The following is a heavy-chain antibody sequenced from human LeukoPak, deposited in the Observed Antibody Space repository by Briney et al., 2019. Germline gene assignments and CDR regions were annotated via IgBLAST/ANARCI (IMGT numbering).Heavy chain of an antibody. V-gene: IGHV3-23*01. CDR3: AKEVSVSRWLLLGDYFDY. CDR1: GFTFSSYA. D-gene: IGHD2-15*01. J-gene: IGHJ4*02. CDR2: ISGSGGST. Sequence: GGSLRLSCAASGFTFSSYAMSWVRQAPGKGLEWVSAISGSGGSTYYADSVKGRLTISRDNSKNTLYLQMNSLRAEDTAVYYCAKEVSVSRWLLLGDYFDYWGQGTLVTVSS.